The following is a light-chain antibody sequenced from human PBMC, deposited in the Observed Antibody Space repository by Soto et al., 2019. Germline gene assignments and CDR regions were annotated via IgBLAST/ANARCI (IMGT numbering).Light chain of an antibody. Sequence: EIVMTQSPVTLSVSPGESATLSCRASQSVFNNVAWYQQKGGQAPILLISGASARATGIPVRFSGSGSGTEFTLTISSLQSEDFAVYYCQQYNSWPRTFGQGTKVEIK. J-gene: IGKJ1*01. CDR1: QSVFNN. CDR3: QQYNSWPRT. V-gene: IGKV3-15*01. CDR2: GAS.